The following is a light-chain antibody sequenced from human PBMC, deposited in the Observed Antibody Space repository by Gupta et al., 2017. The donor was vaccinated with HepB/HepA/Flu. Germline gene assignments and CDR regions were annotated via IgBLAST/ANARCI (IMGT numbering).Light chain of an antibody. V-gene: IGKV3-15*01. CDR2: GAS. CDR3: QQYTNWPRT. J-gene: IGKJ1*01. Sequence: EIVMTQSPATLSVSPGERATLSCRASQSISSNLAWYQQKPGQAPRLLIYGASTRATGIPARFSGSGSGTEFILTISSLQSEDFAVYYCQQYTNWPRTFGQETTVEIK. CDR1: QSISSN.